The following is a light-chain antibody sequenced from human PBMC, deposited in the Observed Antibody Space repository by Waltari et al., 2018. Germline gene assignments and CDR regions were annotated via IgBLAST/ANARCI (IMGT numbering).Light chain of an antibody. Sequence: QPVLTQPTSVSGAPGQRVSIPCTGSGSNLGHRYAVHWYQQHPGKAPKLLIYGTSTRPPGVPDRFFGSQSGTSASLAITALQAEDEAEYYCQSYDTSLSVVFGGGTKLTVL. CDR2: GTS. J-gene: IGLJ2*01. CDR1: GSNLGHRYA. V-gene: IGLV1-40*01. CDR3: QSYDTSLSVV.